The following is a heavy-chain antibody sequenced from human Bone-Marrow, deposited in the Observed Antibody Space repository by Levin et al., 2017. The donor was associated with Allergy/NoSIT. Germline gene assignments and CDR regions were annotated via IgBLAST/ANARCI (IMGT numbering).Heavy chain of an antibody. D-gene: IGHD3-22*01. CDR3: ARDPGTYYYDKTNSS. J-gene: IGHJ5*02. V-gene: IGHV3-48*01. CDR1: GFTFSDCN. Sequence: GGSLRLSCSASGFTFSDCNMNWFRQAPGKGLEWIAYISSASNIIFYADSVKGRFTISRDNDKNSLHLQMNSLRAEDTAVYYCARDPGTYYYDKTNSSWGQGTRVAVSS. CDR2: ISSASNII.